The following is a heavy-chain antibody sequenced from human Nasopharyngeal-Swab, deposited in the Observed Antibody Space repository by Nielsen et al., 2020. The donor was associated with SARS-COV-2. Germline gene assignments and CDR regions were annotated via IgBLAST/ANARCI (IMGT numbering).Heavy chain of an antibody. CDR3: ARRKMAVAGTWWFDP. Sequence: WVRQAPGQGLEWMGRIIPILGIANYAQRFQGRVTITADKSTSTAYMGLSSLRSEDTAVYYCARRKMAVAGTWWFDPWGQGTLVTVSS. D-gene: IGHD6-19*01. V-gene: IGHV1-69*02. CDR2: IIPILGIA. J-gene: IGHJ5*02.